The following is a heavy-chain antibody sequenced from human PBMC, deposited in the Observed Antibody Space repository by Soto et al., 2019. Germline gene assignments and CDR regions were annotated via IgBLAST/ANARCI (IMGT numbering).Heavy chain of an antibody. J-gene: IGHJ4*02. D-gene: IGHD6-13*01. CDR1: GFTFSSYA. V-gene: IGHV3-30-3*01. CDR2: ISYDGSNK. Sequence: PGGSLRLSCAASGFTFSSYAMHWVRQAPGKGLEWVAVISYDGSNKYYADSVKGRFTISSDNSKNTLYLQMNSLRAEDTAVYYCASQSIAEAGTPYFDYWGQGTLVTVSS. CDR3: ASQSIAEAGTPYFDY.